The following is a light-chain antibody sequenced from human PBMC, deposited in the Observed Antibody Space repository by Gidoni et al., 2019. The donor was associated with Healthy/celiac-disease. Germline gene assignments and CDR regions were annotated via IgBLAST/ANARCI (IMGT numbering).Light chain of an antibody. CDR3: QQYNSYPWT. Sequence: DIQMTQSPSTLSAAVGDRVTITCRASQSISSWLAWYQQKTGKAPKILIYTASSLESGVPSRFSGSGSGTEFTLTISSLQPDDFATYYCQQYNSYPWTCXXXTKVEIK. CDR1: QSISSW. J-gene: IGKJ1*01. V-gene: IGKV1-5*03. CDR2: TAS.